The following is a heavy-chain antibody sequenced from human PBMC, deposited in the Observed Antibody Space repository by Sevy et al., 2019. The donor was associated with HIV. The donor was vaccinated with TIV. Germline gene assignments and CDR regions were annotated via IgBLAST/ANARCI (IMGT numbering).Heavy chain of an antibody. Sequence: GGSLRLSCAASGFPFSSYGMNWVRQAPGKGLEWVAFIRYDGGNKYYADSVKGRFTISRDNSKNTLYLQMKSLRGEDTAVYYCAKPREQGYSYGMDIWGQGTTVTVSS. CDR3: AKPREQGYSYGMDI. J-gene: IGHJ6*01. CDR2: IRYDGGNK. D-gene: IGHD1-26*01. CDR1: GFPFSSYG. V-gene: IGHV3-30*02.